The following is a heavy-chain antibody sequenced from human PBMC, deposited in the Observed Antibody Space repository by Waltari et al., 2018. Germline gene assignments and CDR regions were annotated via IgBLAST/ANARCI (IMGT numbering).Heavy chain of an antibody. CDR2: IKSKGDGETT. J-gene: IGHJ6*03. Sequence: EVQLVESGGGLLKPGGSLRVSCEVTGFTFIQAWMSWVRQAPGKGLEWVGRIKSKGDGETTDYGVPVRGRFSISRDDSKNTIYLQMNSLKIEDTGVYYCVTDYGDYMDAWGKGTTVTVSS. CDR3: VTDYGDYMDA. D-gene: IGHD3-10*01. CDR1: GFTFIQAW. V-gene: IGHV3-15*01.